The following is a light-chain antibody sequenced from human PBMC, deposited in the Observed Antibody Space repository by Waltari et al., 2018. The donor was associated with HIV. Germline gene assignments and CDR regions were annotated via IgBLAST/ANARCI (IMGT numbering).Light chain of an antibody. CDR3: QQYSSVPPT. CDR1: QSVFYSSNNKNY. J-gene: IGKJ1*01. CDR2: WAS. V-gene: IGKV4-1*01. Sequence: DIVMTQSPDSLAVSLGERATINCKSSQSVFYSSNNKNYLAWYQQKPRQPPKLLIYWASTLESGVPDRFSGSGSGTDFTLTISSLQAEDVAVYFCQQYSSVPPTFGQGTKVEIK.